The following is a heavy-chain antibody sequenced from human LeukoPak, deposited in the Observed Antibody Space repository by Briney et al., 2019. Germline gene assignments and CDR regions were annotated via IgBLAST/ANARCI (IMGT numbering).Heavy chain of an antibody. Sequence: GGSLRLSCAASGFAFDSHAMNWVRQAPGKGLEWVSSITGKGSQTYYADSVKGRLIISRDNSKSTLYLQMNSLRADDTAVYYCAREGNYRQDVDYLGQGTLVTVSS. CDR3: AREGNYRQDVDY. CDR2: ITGKGSQT. V-gene: IGHV3-23*01. J-gene: IGHJ4*02. CDR1: GFAFDSHA. D-gene: IGHD5-24*01.